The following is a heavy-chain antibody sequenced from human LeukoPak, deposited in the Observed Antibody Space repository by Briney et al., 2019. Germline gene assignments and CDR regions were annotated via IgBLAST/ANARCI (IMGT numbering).Heavy chain of an antibody. CDR1: GFTFSSYS. CDR3: ARDALDYYDSSGYCPFDI. V-gene: IGHV3-21*01. Sequence: GGSLRLXCAASGFTFSSYSMNWVRQAPGKGLEWVSSISSSSSYIYYADSVKGRFTISRDNAKNSLYLQMNSLRAEDTAVYYCARDALDYYDSSGYCPFDIWGQGTMVTVSS. CDR2: ISSSSSYI. D-gene: IGHD3-22*01. J-gene: IGHJ3*02.